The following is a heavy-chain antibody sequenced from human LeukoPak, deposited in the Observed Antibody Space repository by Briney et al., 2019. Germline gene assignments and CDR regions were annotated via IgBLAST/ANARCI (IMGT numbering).Heavy chain of an antibody. CDR3: ARGSGWYYY. CDR1: GGSISSGNYY. J-gene: IGHJ4*02. D-gene: IGHD6-19*01. V-gene: IGHV4-61*02. Sequence: SETLSLTCTVSGGSISSGNYYWSWIRLPAGKGLEWIGRIYASGITKYNPSLKSRVTISVDTSKNQFSLKLNSVTAADTAVYFCARGSGWYYYWGQGTLVTVSS. CDR2: IYASGIT.